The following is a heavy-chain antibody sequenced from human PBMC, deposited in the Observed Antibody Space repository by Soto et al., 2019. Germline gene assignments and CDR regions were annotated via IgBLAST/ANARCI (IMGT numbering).Heavy chain of an antibody. D-gene: IGHD3-10*01. Sequence: ASVKVSCRASGNTFTSYAMHWVRQAPGQRLEWMGWINAGNGNTKYSQKFQVRVTITRDTSASTAYMEPSSLRSEDTAVYYCASYYYGSGFDYFNYWGQGTLVTVSS. CDR2: INAGNGNT. V-gene: IGHV1-3*01. CDR3: ASYYYGSGFDYFNY. CDR1: GNTFTSYA. J-gene: IGHJ4*02.